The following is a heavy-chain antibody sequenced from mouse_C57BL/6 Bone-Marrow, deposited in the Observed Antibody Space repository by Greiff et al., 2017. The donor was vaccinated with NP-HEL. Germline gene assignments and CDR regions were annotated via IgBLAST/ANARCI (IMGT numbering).Heavy chain of an antibody. D-gene: IGHD1-1*01. CDR1: GYAFSSYW. CDR2: IYPGDGDI. Sequence: VQLQQSGAELVKPGASVKISCKASGYAFSSYWMNWVKQRPGKGLEWIGQIYPGDGDINYNGKFKGKATLTADKSSSTSYMQLSSLTSEDSSVYFCARDQYYGSSHWYFDVWGTGTTVTVSS. CDR3: ARDQYYGSSHWYFDV. V-gene: IGHV1-80*01. J-gene: IGHJ1*03.